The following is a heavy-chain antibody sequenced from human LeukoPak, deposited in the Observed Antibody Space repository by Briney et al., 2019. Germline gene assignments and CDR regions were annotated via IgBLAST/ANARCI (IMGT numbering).Heavy chain of an antibody. CDR1: GYSFTTYW. CDR3: ARPSGIATAPDL. D-gene: IGHD6-13*01. CDR2: IYPGDSDT. J-gene: IGHJ2*01. V-gene: IGHV5-51*01. Sequence: TGESLKISCKGSGYSFTTYWIGWVRQMPGNGLEWMGIIYPGDSDTKYSPSFQGQVTISADKSISTAYLQWSSLKASDTAMYYCARPSGIATAPDLWGRGTLVTVSS.